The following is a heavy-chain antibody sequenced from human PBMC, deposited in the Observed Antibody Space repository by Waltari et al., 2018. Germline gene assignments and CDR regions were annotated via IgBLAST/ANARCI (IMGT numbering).Heavy chain of an antibody. J-gene: IGHJ4*02. V-gene: IGHV3-30*03. CDR3: ASVTGTGY. D-gene: IGHD1-20*01. CDR2: VSFDETTK. CDR1: GFNCRDYG. Sequence: QVQLLESGGGVVQPGGSLSLSCGASGFNCRDYGMHRVRQAPGKGLEWLAVVSFDETTKYYADSVKGRFTISRDNSRNTVFLDMNSLRPEDTATYYCASVTGTGYWGQGTLVTVSS.